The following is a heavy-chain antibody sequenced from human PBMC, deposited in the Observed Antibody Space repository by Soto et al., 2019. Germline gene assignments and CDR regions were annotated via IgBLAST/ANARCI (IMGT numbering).Heavy chain of an antibody. CDR1: GYTFSDYY. Sequence: ASVKVSCKASGYTFSDYYIHWVRQAPGQGLEWKGWINPNSGGTKYAPKLQGGVNMTRDTSITTAYKEMSRLRSGDTAVYYCAREPATAKPEGVDFWGQGTLVTVSS. V-gene: IGHV1-2*02. J-gene: IGHJ4*02. CDR3: AREPATAKPEGVDF. CDR2: INPNSGGT. D-gene: IGHD1-1*01.